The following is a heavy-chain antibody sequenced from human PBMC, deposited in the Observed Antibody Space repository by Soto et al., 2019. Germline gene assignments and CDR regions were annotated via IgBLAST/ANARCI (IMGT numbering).Heavy chain of an antibody. Sequence: EVQLVESGGGLVQPGGSPRLSCAASGFTFSRNSMNWVRQAPGKGLEWVSYISGNSNTIYYADSVKGRFTISRDNAKNSLYLQMNSLKAEDTAVYYCARDPSMTGTIDYWGQGTLVTVSS. CDR1: GFTFSRNS. J-gene: IGHJ4*02. CDR3: ARDPSMTGTIDY. CDR2: ISGNSNTI. V-gene: IGHV3-48*01. D-gene: IGHD1-1*01.